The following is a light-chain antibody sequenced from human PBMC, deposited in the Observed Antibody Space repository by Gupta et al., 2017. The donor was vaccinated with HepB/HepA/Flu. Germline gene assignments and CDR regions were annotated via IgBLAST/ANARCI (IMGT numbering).Light chain of an antibody. J-gene: IGLJ2*01. V-gene: IGLV10-54*04. CDR2: RNN. CDR3: SAWDSSLSAGV. Sequence: QAGLTQPPSGSKGLRQTATLTSTGNSNNVGNQGAAWLQQHQGHPPKLLSYRNNNRPSGISERFSASRSGNTASLTITGLQPEDEADYYCSAWDSSLSAGVFGGGTKLTVL. CDR1: SNNVGNQG.